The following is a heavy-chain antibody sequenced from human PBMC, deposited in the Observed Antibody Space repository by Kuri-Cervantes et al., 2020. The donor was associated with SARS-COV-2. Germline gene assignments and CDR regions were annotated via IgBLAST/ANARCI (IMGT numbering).Heavy chain of an antibody. D-gene: IGHD6-19*01. V-gene: IGHV3-30-3*01. CDR1: GFTFSSYA. CDR2: ISYDGSNK. CDR3: ARKDSQWYYFDY. J-gene: IGHJ4*02. Sequence: SLTLSCAASGFTFSSYAMHWVRQAPGKGLEWVAVISYDGSNKYYADSVKGRFTISRDNSKNTLYLQMNSLRAEDTAVYYCARKDSQWYYFDYWGQGTLVTVSS.